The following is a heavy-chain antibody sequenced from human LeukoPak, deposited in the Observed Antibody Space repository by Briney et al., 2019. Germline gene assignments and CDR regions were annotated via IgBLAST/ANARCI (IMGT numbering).Heavy chain of an antibody. D-gene: IGHD6-13*01. J-gene: IGHJ5*02. V-gene: IGHV3-53*04. CDR1: GFIVSTNY. CDR2: IYSDDSA. Sequence: PAGSLPLSRAASGFIVSTNYMSWVRQAPGKGLEWVSVIYSDDSAYYADSVKGRFTISRHNSKNTLYLQMNSLRPEDTAVYYCARDIGRAAANWFDPWGQGDLGSASS. CDR3: ARDIGRAAANWFDP.